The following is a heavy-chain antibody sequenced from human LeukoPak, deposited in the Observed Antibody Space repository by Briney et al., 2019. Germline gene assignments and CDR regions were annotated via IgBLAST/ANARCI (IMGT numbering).Heavy chain of an antibody. CDR1: GFTFSSFG. V-gene: IGHV3-30-3*01. CDR3: VRGSPNSGSQYGY. D-gene: IGHD1-26*01. Sequence: PGGSLRLSCAASGFTFSSFGMHWARQAPGKGLEWVAVITYDGSKKYYADSVKGRFTISRDNSKNTLYLQMDSLRAEDTAVFYCVRGSPNSGSQYGYWGQGTLVTVSS. J-gene: IGHJ4*02. CDR2: ITYDGSKK.